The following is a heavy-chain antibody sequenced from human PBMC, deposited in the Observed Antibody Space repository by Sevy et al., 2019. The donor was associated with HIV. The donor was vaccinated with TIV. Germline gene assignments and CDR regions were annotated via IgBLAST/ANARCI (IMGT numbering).Heavy chain of an antibody. D-gene: IGHD3-3*01. J-gene: IGHJ4*02. Sequence: ASVKVSCKVSGHTLTEISMHWVRQTPGRGLEWMGRFDPEDGETIYAQKFQGRITMTEDTSTDTAYLELSSLRSEDTAVYYCARGDTFWSAYYYFDYWGQGTLVTVSS. CDR1: GHTLTEIS. CDR3: ARGDTFWSAYYYFDY. V-gene: IGHV1-24*01. CDR2: FDPEDGET.